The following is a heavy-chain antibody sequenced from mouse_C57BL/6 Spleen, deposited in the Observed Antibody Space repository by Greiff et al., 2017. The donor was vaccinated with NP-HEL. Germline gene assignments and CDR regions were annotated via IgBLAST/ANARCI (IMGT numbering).Heavy chain of an antibody. CDR3: ARAITTVVATRGYYFDY. J-gene: IGHJ2*01. CDR1: GYTFTSYW. CDR2: IYPGSGST. V-gene: IGHV1-55*01. Sequence: VQLQQPGAELVKPGASVKMSCKASGYTFTSYWITWVQQRPGQGLEWIGDIYPGSGSTNYNEKFKSKATLTVDTSSSTDHMPLSRLTSEDSAVSYCARAITTVVATRGYYFDYWGQGTTLTVSS. D-gene: IGHD1-1*01.